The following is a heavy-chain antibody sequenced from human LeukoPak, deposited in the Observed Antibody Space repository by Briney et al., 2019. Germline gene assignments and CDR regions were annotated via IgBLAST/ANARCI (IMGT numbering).Heavy chain of an antibody. CDR2: ISSYNGNT. Sequence: ASVKVSCKASGYTFSSDGISWVRQAPGQGLEWMGWISSYNGNTKYAQKLQGRVTMTTDTSTSTAYMDPRSLRSDDTAVYYCARDQFYRPYRGEAISFDYWGQGTLVTVSS. V-gene: IGHV1-18*01. D-gene: IGHD3-10*01. CDR3: ARDQFYRPYRGEAISFDY. CDR1: GYTFSSDG. J-gene: IGHJ4*02.